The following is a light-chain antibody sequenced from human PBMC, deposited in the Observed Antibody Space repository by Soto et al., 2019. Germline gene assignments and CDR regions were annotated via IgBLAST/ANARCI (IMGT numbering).Light chain of an antibody. CDR2: AAS. Sequence: IQMTQSPSSLSASVGDRVTITCRASQTIRTNLNWYQQKPAQAPKLLIYAASNLRNGVPSRFSGSGSGTHFTLTITSLQPEDFATYYGQQGSNTPCTFGPGTTVGI. J-gene: IGKJ1*01. V-gene: IGKV1-39*01. CDR3: QQGSNTPCT. CDR1: QTIRTN.